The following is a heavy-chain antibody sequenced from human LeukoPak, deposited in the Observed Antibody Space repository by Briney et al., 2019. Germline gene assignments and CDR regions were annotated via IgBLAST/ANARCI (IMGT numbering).Heavy chain of an antibody. CDR3: ARGGFSGYPQGYYYYYMDV. CDR1: GYTFTSYD. J-gene: IGHJ6*03. V-gene: IGHV1-8*01. Sequence: ASVKVPCKASGYTFTSYDINWVRQATGQGLEWMGWMNPNSGNTGYAQKFQGRVTMTRNTSISTAYMELSSLRSEDTAVYYCARGGFSGYPQGYYYYYMDVWGKGTTVTISS. CDR2: MNPNSGNT. D-gene: IGHD3-22*01.